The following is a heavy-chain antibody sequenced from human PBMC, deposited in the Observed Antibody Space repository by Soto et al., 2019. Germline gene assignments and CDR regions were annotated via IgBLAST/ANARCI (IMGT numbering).Heavy chain of an antibody. V-gene: IGHV4-39*01. CDR2: IYSTGNT. D-gene: IGHD2-21*01. CDR3: RRSNRYSTHV. CDR1: GDSIRSSSY. J-gene: IGHJ6*02. Sequence: SETLSLTCTVSGDSIRSSSYWGWIRQPPGKGLEWIGSIYSTGNTYYNPSLNSQVTISVDTSKNQFSLNVISVTAADTAVYYCRRSNRYSTHVWGQGTTVT.